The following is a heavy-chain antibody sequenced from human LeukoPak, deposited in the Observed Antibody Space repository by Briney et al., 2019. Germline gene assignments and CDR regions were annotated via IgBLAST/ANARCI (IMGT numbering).Heavy chain of an antibody. CDR2: ITYSSRYM. D-gene: IGHD2-2*02. CDR3: ARDFGSSYTSPFPF. V-gene: IGHV3-21*01. Sequence: PGGSLRLSCAASGFTFSNLNMNWVRQAPGKGLEWISSITYSSRYMYYADSVKGRFTISRDNAKNSLYLHMNSLRAEDTAVYYCARDFGSSYTSPFPFWGQGTLVTVSS. CDR1: GFTFSNLN. J-gene: IGHJ4*02.